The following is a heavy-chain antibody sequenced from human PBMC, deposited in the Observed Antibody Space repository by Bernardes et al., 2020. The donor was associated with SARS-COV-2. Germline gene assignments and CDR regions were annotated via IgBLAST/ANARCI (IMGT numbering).Heavy chain of an antibody. V-gene: IGHV3-23*01. J-gene: IGHJ4*02. CDR2: ITGSGGST. CDR3: AKRRVEWELLHYFDS. Sequence: GGSLRLSCAASGFTFSSYAMSWVRQAPGKGLEWVSAITGSGGSTFYADSVKGRFTISRDNSKNTLYLQMNSLRAEDTAVYYCAKRRVEWELLHYFDSWGQGTLVTVSS. CDR1: GFTFSSYA. D-gene: IGHD1-26*01.